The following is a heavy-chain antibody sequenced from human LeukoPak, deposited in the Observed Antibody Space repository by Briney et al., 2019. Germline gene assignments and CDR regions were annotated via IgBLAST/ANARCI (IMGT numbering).Heavy chain of an antibody. Sequence: GGSLRLSCAASGFTFSSYAMSWVRQAPGKGLEWVSAISGSGGSTYYADSVKGRFTISRDNSKNTLYLQMNSLRAEDTAVYYCAKWKLSYYDFWSGYQTGSVGSDYWGQGTLVTASS. D-gene: IGHD3-3*01. V-gene: IGHV3-23*01. J-gene: IGHJ4*02. CDR1: GFTFSSYA. CDR2: ISGSGGST. CDR3: AKWKLSYYDFWSGYQTGSVGSDY.